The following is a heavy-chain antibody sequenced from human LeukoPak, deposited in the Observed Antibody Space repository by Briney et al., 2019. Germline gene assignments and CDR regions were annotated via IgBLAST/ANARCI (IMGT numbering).Heavy chain of an antibody. V-gene: IGHV4-34*01. J-gene: IGHJ1*01. Sequence: SETLSLTCAVYGGSFSGCYWSWIRQPPGKGLEWIGEVNHSGSTKYSPSLKSRVTISVDTSKNQFSLKLSSVTAADTAVYYCASTDYYDSSGYQHWGQGTLVTVSS. CDR2: VNHSGST. CDR1: GGSFSGCY. D-gene: IGHD3-22*01. CDR3: ASTDYYDSSGYQH.